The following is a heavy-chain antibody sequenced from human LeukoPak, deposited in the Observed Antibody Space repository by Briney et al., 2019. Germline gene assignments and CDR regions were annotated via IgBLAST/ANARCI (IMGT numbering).Heavy chain of an antibody. CDR3: ARDSPMYYDSGGYDAGHY. Sequence: ASVKVSCKASGYTFITYSISWVREAPGQGLEWMGWISAYNGNTNYAQKLQGRVTMTTDTSTSTAYMELRSLRSDDTAVYYCARDSPMYYDSGGYDAGHYWGQGTLVTVSS. V-gene: IGHV1-18*01. CDR1: GYTFITYS. J-gene: IGHJ4*02. CDR2: ISAYNGNT. D-gene: IGHD3-22*01.